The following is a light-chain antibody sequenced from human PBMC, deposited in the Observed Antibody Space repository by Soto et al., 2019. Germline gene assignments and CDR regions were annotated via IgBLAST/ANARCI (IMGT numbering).Light chain of an antibody. Sequence: QSALTQPASVSGSPGQSIALSCTGTSSDVGTYNLVSWYQQHPGKAPKLLISEGGKRPSGVSDRFSGSKSGNTASLTISGLQAEDEADYYCCSFAAGKTYVFGTGTKDTDL. J-gene: IGLJ1*01. CDR2: EGG. V-gene: IGLV2-23*01. CDR1: SSDVGTYNL. CDR3: CSFAAGKTYV.